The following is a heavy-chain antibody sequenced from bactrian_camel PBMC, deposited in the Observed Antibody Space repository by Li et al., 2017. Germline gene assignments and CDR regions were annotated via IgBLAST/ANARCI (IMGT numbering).Heavy chain of an antibody. CDR1: GCNDGMCC. J-gene: IGHJ4*01. CDR2: ISGDSART. CDR3: AAGKNYGLSLNRGTFEH. D-gene: IGHD5*01. V-gene: IGHV3S40*01. Sequence: DVQLVESGGGSVQSGGSLRLSCVASGCNDGMCCMGWFRHTPGKGIEGLAAISGDSARTLYADSVKGRFSISRDYGKNTVYLQMNSLKPDDTAMYYCAAGKNYGLSLNRGTFEHWGQGTQVTVS.